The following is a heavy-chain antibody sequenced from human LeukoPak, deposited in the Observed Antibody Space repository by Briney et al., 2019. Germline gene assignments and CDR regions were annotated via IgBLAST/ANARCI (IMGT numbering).Heavy chain of an antibody. CDR3: ARGYYYDGSGYCDY. D-gene: IGHD3-22*01. CDR2: VSYDGINK. Sequence: GGSLRLSCAASGFIFNSYAMHWVRQAPGKGLEWVAVVSYDGINKNYADSVKGRFTISRDNSKNTLYLQMNSLRTEDTAVYYCARGYYYDGSGYCDYWGQGSLVTVSS. J-gene: IGHJ4*02. CDR1: GFIFNSYA. V-gene: IGHV3-30*04.